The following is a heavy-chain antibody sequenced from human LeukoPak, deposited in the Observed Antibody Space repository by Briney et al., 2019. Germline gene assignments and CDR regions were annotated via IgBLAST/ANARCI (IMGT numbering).Heavy chain of an antibody. D-gene: IGHD1-26*01. CDR2: IYSGGST. Sequence: PGGSLRLSCAASGFTVSSNYMSWVRQAPGKGLEWVSVIYSGGSTYYADSVKGRFTISRDNSKNTLYLQMNSLRAEDTAVYYCAGELLAAYYYYGMDVWGQGTTVTVSS. CDR3: AGELLAAYYYYGMDV. CDR1: GFTVSSNY. J-gene: IGHJ6*02. V-gene: IGHV3-53*01.